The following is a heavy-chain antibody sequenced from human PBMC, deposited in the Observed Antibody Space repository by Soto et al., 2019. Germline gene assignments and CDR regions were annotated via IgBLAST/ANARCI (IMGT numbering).Heavy chain of an antibody. J-gene: IGHJ4*02. Sequence: QVQLVESGGGVVQPGRSLRLSCAASGFTFSSYGMHWVRQAPGKGLEWVAVISYDGSNKYYADSVKGRFTISRDNSKNTLYLQMNSLRAEDTAVYYCAKTAGPGDYWGQGTLVTVSS. CDR3: AKTAGPGDY. V-gene: IGHV3-30*18. D-gene: IGHD6-19*01. CDR1: GFTFSSYG. CDR2: ISYDGSNK.